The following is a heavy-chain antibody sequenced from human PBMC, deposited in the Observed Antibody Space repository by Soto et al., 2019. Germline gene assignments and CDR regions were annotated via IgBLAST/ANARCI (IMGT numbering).Heavy chain of an antibody. J-gene: IGHJ4*02. CDR1: GGSFSGYY. D-gene: IGHD6-13*01. CDR3: CAGETAAGTAYFDY. CDR2: INHSGST. V-gene: IGHV4-34*01. Sequence: SETLSLTCAVYGGSFSGYYWCWIRQPPGKGLEWIGEINHSGSTNYNPSLKSRVTISVDTSKNQFSLKLSSVTAADTAVYYCCAGETAAGTAYFDYWGQGTLVTV.